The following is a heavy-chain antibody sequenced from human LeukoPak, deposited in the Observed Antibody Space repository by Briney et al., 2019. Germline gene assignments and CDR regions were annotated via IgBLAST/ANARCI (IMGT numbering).Heavy chain of an antibody. CDR1: GFTFSSYS. V-gene: IGHV3-21*04. Sequence: KSGGSLRLSCAASGFTFSSYSMNWVRQAPGKGLEWVSSISSSSSYIYYADSVKGRFTISRDNSKNTLYLQMNSLRAEDTAVYYCARGGYGGLETFDYWGQGTLVTVSS. D-gene: IGHD4-23*01. CDR2: ISSSSSYI. CDR3: ARGGYGGLETFDY. J-gene: IGHJ4*02.